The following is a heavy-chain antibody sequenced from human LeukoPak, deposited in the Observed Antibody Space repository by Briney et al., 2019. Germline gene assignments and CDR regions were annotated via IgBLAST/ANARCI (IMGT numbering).Heavy chain of an antibody. CDR2: MNPNSGNT. Sequence: ASVKVSYKASGYTFTSYDINWVRQATGQGPEWMGWMNPNSGNTGYAQKFQGRVTMTRNTSISTAYMELSSLRSEDTAVYYCARADPQDYVLRYFHRSPARYYYYGMDVWGQGTTVTVSS. CDR1: GYTFTSYD. D-gene: IGHD3-9*01. V-gene: IGHV1-8*01. J-gene: IGHJ6*02. CDR3: ARADPQDYVLRYFHRSPARYYYYGMDV.